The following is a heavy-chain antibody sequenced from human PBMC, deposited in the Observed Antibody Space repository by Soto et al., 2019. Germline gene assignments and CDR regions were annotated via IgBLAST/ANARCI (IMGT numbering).Heavy chain of an antibody. J-gene: IGHJ5*02. CDR1: GFTFSSYS. CDR3: ARGPRNGWKHLRKMGATPIVNWFDP. V-gene: IGHV3-48*02. CDR2: ISSSSSTI. D-gene: IGHD1-26*01. Sequence: PGGSLRLSCAASGFTFSSYSMNWVRQAPGKGLEWVSYISSSSSTIYYADSVKGRFTISRDNAKNSLYLQMNSLRDEDTAVYYCARGPRNGWKHLRKMGATPIVNWFDPWGQGTLVTVSS.